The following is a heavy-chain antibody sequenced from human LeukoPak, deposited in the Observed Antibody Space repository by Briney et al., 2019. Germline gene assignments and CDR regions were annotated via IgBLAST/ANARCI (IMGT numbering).Heavy chain of an antibody. CDR3: AKDTYYHDSSGYYVFDY. CDR1: GFTFSSYG. D-gene: IGHD3-22*01. V-gene: IGHV3-30*18. Sequence: QPGGSLRLSCAASGFTFSSYGMHWVRQAPGKGLEWVARISYDGSNKNYVDSVKGRFTISRDNSKNTLDLQMNSLRAEDTAVYYCAKDTYYHDSSGYYVFDYWGQGTLVTVSS. CDR2: ISYDGSNK. J-gene: IGHJ4*02.